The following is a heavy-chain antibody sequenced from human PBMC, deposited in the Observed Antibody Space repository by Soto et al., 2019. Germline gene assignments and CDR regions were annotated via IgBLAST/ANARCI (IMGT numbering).Heavy chain of an antibody. D-gene: IGHD3-10*01. CDR2: ISGSGGST. CDR3: AKEFPYGSGSLYGSWFDP. Sequence: PGGSLRLSCAASGFTFSSYAMSWVRQAPGKGLEWVSAISGSGGSTYYADSVKGRFTISRDNSKNTLYLQMNSLRAEDTAVYYCAKEFPYGSGSLYGSWFDPWGQGTLVTVSS. J-gene: IGHJ5*02. CDR1: GFTFSSYA. V-gene: IGHV3-23*01.